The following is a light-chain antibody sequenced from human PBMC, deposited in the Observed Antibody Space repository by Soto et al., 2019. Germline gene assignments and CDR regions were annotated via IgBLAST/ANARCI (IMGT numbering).Light chain of an antibody. CDR3: QQYGSSPLT. CDR2: GAS. J-gene: IGKJ1*01. V-gene: IGKV3-20*01. Sequence: EIVLTQSPATLSLSPWERATLSCRASQSVSSSFLAWYQQRPGQAPRLLIYGASSRATGIPDRFSGGGSGTDFTLTISRLEPEDFAVYYCQQYGSSPLTFGQGTKVDIK. CDR1: QSVSSSF.